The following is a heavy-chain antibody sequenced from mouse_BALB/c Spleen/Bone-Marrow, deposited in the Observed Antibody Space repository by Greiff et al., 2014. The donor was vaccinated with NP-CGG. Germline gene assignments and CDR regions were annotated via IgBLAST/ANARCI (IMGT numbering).Heavy chain of an antibody. J-gene: IGHJ3*01. V-gene: IGHV7-3*02. Sequence: EVKLVESGGGLVQPGGSLRLSCATSGFTFTDYYMSWVRQPPGKAPEWLGFIRNKANGYTTEYSASVKGRFTISRDNSQSILYLQMNTLRAEDSATYYCARVTTAWFAYWGQGTLVTVSA. CDR1: GFTFTDYY. D-gene: IGHD1-1*01. CDR3: ARVTTAWFAY. CDR2: IRNKANGYTT.